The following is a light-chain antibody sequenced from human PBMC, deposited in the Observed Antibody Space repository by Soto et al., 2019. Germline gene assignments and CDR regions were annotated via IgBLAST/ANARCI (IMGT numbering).Light chain of an antibody. CDR1: QSLSSW. J-gene: IGKJ1*01. CDR3: QQYHSYST. Sequence: DIQMTQSPSTLSASVGDRVTITCRASQSLSSWLAWYQQNPGKDPKLLISGASTLESGVPSRFSGSGSVTEFTLTISSLQPDDVATYYCQQYHSYSTFGQGTKVEIK. V-gene: IGKV1-5*01. CDR2: GAS.